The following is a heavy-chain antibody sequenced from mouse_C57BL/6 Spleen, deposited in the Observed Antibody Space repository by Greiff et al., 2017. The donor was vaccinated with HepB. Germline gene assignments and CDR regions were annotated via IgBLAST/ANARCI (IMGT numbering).Heavy chain of an antibody. CDR1: GFTFSSYG. V-gene: IGHV5-6*01. J-gene: IGHJ2*01. CDR3: ARHRKDGITPVVPHFDY. CDR2: ISSGGSYT. Sequence: EVQVVESGGDLVKPGGSLKLSCAASGFTFSSYGMSWVRQTPDKRLEWVATISSGGSYTYYPDSVKGRFTISRDNAKNTLYLQMSSLKSEDTAMYYCARHRKDGITPVVPHFDYWGQGTTLTVSS. D-gene: IGHD1-1*01.